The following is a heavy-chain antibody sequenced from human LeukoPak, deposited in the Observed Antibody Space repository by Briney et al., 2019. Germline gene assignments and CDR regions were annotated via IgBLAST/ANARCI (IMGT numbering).Heavy chain of an antibody. V-gene: IGHV1-46*01. D-gene: IGHD3-3*01. Sequence: ASAKLSCKASGYTFTSYYMHWVRQAPGQGLEWMGIINPSGGSTSYAQKFQGRVTMTRDTSTSTVYMELSSLRSEDTAVYYCARPYYDFWSGYYSGWFDYWGQGTLVTVSS. J-gene: IGHJ5*01. CDR3: ARPYYDFWSGYYSGWFDY. CDR1: GYTFTSYY. CDR2: INPSGGST.